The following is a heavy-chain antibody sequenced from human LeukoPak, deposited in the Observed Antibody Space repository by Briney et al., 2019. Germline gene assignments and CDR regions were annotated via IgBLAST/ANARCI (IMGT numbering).Heavy chain of an antibody. CDR1: GFTFSSYG. CDR3: ARHLSGVTGYTYSRGIDY. J-gene: IGHJ4*02. D-gene: IGHD5-18*01. CDR2: IRYDGSNK. V-gene: IGHV3-30*02. Sequence: GGSLRLSCAASGFTFSSYGMHWVRQAPGKGLEWVAFIRYDGSNKYYADSVKGRFTISRDNSKNTLYLQMNSLRAEDTAVYYCARHLSGVTGYTYSRGIDYWGQGTLVTVSS.